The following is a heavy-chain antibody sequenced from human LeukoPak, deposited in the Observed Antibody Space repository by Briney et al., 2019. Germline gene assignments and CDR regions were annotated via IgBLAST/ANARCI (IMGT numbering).Heavy chain of an antibody. CDR1: GGSISSGSYY. V-gene: IGHV4-61*02. D-gene: IGHD1-26*01. J-gene: IGHJ4*02. CDR3: ASGIVSGSFDY. CDR2: IYTSGST. Sequence: SQTLSLTCTVSGGSISSGSYYWSWIRQPAGKGLEWIGRIYTSGSTNYNLSLKSRVTISVDTSKNQFSLKLSSVTAADTAVYYCASGIVSGSFDYWGQGTLVTVSS.